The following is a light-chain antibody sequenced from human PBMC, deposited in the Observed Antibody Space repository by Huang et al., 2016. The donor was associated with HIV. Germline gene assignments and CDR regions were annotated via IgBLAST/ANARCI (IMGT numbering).Light chain of an antibody. Sequence: DIQMTQSPSTLSASVGDRVTITCRASQSISCWLAWYQQKPGKAPKLLIYDAASVESGVPSRFSGRGSGTEFTLTISSLQPYNFATYYCQQYNSYPYTFGQGTKLEIK. CDR2: DAA. J-gene: IGKJ2*01. CDR3: QQYNSYPYT. CDR1: QSISCW. V-gene: IGKV1-5*01.